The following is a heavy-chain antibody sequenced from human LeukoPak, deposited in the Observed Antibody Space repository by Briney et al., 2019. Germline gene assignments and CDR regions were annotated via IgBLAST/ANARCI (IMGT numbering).Heavy chain of an antibody. CDR3: ARATVDTVYYYYYYMDD. J-gene: IGHJ6*03. V-gene: IGHV4-59*01. Sequence: KPSETLSLTCTVSGGSISSYYWSWIRQPPGKGLEWIGYIYYSGSTNYNPSLKSRVTISVDASKNQFSLKLSSVTAADTAVYYCARATVDTVYYYYYYMDDWGKGTTVTVSS. D-gene: IGHD5-18*01. CDR2: IYYSGST. CDR1: GGSISSYY.